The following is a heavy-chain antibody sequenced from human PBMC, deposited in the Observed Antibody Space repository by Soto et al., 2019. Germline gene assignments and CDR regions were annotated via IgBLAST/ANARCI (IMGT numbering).Heavy chain of an antibody. Sequence: GGSLRLSCAASGFTFSDYYMSWIRQAPGKGLEWVSYISSSGSTIYYADSVKGRFTISRDNAKNSLYLQMNSLRAEDTAVYYCASAPRRYGDQAHAFDIWGQGTMVTVSS. V-gene: IGHV3-11*01. CDR1: GFTFSDYY. CDR3: ASAPRRYGDQAHAFDI. CDR2: ISSSGSTI. J-gene: IGHJ3*02. D-gene: IGHD4-17*01.